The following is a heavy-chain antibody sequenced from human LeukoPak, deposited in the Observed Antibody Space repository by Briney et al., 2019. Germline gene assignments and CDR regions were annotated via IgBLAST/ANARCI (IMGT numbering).Heavy chain of an antibody. D-gene: IGHD6-19*01. J-gene: IGHJ6*03. CDR3: ARTYRGIAVAGTNYYYYMDV. Sequence: ASLRVSCKASGYTFTSYDINWVRQATGQGLEWMGWMNPNSGNTGYAQKFQGRVTMTRNTSISTAYMELSSLRSEDTAVYYCARTYRGIAVAGTNYYYYMDVWGKGTTVTVSS. V-gene: IGHV1-8*01. CDR1: GYTFTSYD. CDR2: MNPNSGNT.